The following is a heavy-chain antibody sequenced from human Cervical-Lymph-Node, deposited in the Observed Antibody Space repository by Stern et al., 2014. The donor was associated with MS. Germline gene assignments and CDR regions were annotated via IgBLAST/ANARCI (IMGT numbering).Heavy chain of an antibody. CDR3: AREYEVYSIQAYYGMDV. J-gene: IGHJ6*02. Sequence: VQLVQSGGGLVRPGGSLRLSCAASGFTFSSYWMHWVRQVPGKGLAWVSRIGSDGSDPIYADSVKGRFTISRDNSRNTVYLQMNRLRAEDTAVYFCAREYEVYSIQAYYGMDVWGQGTTVIVSS. D-gene: IGHD2-8*01. CDR2: IGSDGSDP. CDR1: GFTFSSYW. V-gene: IGHV3-74*02.